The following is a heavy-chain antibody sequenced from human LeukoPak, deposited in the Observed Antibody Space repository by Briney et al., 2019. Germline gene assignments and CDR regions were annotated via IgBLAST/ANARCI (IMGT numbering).Heavy chain of an antibody. D-gene: IGHD2-2*01. V-gene: IGHV3-49*04. CDR3: TRVGRGVVVPAAAYFDY. CDR1: GFTFGDYA. J-gene: IGHJ4*02. CDR2: IRSKAYGGTT. Sequence: SGGSLRLSCTASGFTFGDYAMSWVRQAPGKGLEWVGFIRSKAYGGTTEYAASVKGRFTILRDDSKSIAYLQMNSLKTEDTAVYYCTRVGRGVVVPAAAYFDYWGQGTLVTVSS.